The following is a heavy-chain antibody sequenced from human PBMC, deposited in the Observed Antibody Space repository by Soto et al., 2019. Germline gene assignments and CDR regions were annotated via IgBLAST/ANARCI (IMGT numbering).Heavy chain of an antibody. CDR1: RGSISSYY. D-gene: IGHD3-10*01. CDR3: ARGSAGSGKNNWFDP. J-gene: IGHJ5*02. V-gene: IGHV4-59*01. Sequence: KPXATLSRTFSVSRGSISSYYWSWVRQPPGKGLEWIGFIHRTGSTKYNPSLESRVTISVDTSQNQLSLRLSSVTAADTAVYYCARGSAGSGKNNWFDPWGQGILVTVSS. CDR2: IHRTGST.